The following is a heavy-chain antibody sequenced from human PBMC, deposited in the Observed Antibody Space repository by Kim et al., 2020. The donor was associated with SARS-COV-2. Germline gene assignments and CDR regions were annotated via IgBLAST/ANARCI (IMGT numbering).Heavy chain of an antibody. CDR3: AKRVLGYCSSTSCPMPFDY. Sequence: GRFTISRDNSNTTLYLQMNSLRAEDTAVYYCAKRVLGYCSSTSCPMPFDYWGQGTLVTVSS. J-gene: IGHJ4*02. D-gene: IGHD2-2*01. V-gene: IGHV3-23*01.